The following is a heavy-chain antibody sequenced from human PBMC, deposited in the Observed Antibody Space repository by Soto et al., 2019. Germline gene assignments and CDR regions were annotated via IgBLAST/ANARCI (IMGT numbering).Heavy chain of an antibody. CDR3: ARDHKPIVVVPAAIDEADYYFDY. CDR2: ISAYNGNT. J-gene: IGHJ4*02. D-gene: IGHD2-2*01. CDR1: GYTFTSYG. V-gene: IGHV1-18*01. Sequence: GASVKVSCKASGYTFTSYGISWVRQAPGQGLEWMGWISAYNGNTNYAQKLQGRVTMTTDTSTSTAYMELNSLRAEDTAVYYCARDHKPIVVVPAAIDEADYYFDYWGQGTLVTVSS.